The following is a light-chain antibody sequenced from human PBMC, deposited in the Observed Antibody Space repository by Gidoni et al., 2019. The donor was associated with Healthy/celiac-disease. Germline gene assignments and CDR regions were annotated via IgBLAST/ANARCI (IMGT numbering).Light chain of an antibody. V-gene: IGKV2-28*01. CDR1: QSLLHSNGYNY. CDR2: LGS. J-gene: IGKJ4*01. Sequence: DIVMTHSPLSLPVTPREPASISCRSSQSLLHSNGYNYWDWYLQQPGQSPQLLIYLGSNRASGVPDRFSGRGSGTDFTLKISRVEAEDVGVYCCMQALQTPLTFGEGTKVEIK. CDR3: MQALQTPLT.